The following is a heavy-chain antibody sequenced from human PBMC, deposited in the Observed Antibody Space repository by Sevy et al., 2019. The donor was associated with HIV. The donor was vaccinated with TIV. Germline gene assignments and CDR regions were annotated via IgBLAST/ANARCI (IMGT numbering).Heavy chain of an antibody. CDR2: ISWDGGST. Sequence: GGSLRLSCAASGFTFDDYTMHWVRQAPGKGLEWVSLISWDGGSTYYADSVKGRFTISRDNSKNSLYLQMNSLTTEDTALYYCAKDKGAYGDYLTLFDYWGQGTLVTVSS. J-gene: IGHJ4*02. D-gene: IGHD4-17*01. CDR3: AKDKGAYGDYLTLFDY. V-gene: IGHV3-43*01. CDR1: GFTFDDYT.